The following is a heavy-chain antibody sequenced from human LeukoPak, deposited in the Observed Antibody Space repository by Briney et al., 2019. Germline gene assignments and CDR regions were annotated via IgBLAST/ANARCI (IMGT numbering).Heavy chain of an antibody. CDR3: ARGIGDYYDSSGTPRRAFDA. CDR1: GGSISSGSYY. Sequence: SQTLSLTCTVSGGSISSGSYYWSWIRQPAGKGLEWIGRIYTSGSTNYNPSLKSRVTISVDTSKNQFSLKLSSVTAADTAVYYCARGIGDYYDSSGTPRRAFDAWGQGTLVTVSS. D-gene: IGHD3-22*01. CDR2: IYTSGST. J-gene: IGHJ5*02. V-gene: IGHV4-61*02.